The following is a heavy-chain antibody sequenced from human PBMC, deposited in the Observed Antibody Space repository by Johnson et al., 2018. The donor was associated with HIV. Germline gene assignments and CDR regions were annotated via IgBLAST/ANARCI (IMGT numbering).Heavy chain of an antibody. Sequence: EKLVESGGGLVQPGGSLRLSCVVSGFTVSSNYMSWVRQAPGKGLEWVSLIYSGGRTYYADSVKGRFTISRDNSKNTLYLQMNTLRAEDTAVYYCAREGGAFDIWGQGTTVTVSP. CDR2: IYSGGRT. V-gene: IGHV3-53*01. D-gene: IGHD3-16*01. CDR1: GFTVSSNY. J-gene: IGHJ3*02. CDR3: AREGGAFDI.